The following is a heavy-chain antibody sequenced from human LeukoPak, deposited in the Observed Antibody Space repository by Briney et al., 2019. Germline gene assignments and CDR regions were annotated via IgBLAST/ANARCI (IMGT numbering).Heavy chain of an antibody. CDR1: GFTFSNAW. CDR2: IKTDGSEK. J-gene: IGHJ1*01. V-gene: IGHV3-7*01. D-gene: IGHD3-22*01. Sequence: GGSLRLSCAASGFTFSNAWMSWVRQAPGMGLQWVANIKTDGSEKYYVDSVKGRFTISRDNAKNSLYLQMNSLRAEDTAVYYCATYSSLNRREFQYWGQGTLLTVSS. CDR3: ATYSSLNRREFQY.